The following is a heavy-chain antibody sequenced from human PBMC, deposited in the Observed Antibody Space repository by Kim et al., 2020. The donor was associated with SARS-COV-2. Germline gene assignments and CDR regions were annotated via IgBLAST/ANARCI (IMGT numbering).Heavy chain of an antibody. V-gene: IGHV4-39*01. J-gene: IGHJ5*02. CDR3: ARHIPPGYSSSWSWFDP. D-gene: IGHD6-13*01. Sequence: LKSRVTISVDTSKNQFSLKLSSVTAADTAVYYCARHIPPGYSSSWSWFDPWGQGTLVTVSS.